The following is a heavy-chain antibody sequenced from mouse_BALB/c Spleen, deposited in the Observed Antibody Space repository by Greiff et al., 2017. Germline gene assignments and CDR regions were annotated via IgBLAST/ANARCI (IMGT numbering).Heavy chain of an antibody. D-gene: IGHD2-4*01. J-gene: IGHJ4*01. CDR1: GYAFTSYV. Sequence: EVQLQQSGAELVRPGTSVKVSCKASGYAFTSYVMHWVKQKPGQGLEWIGYINPYNDGTKYNEKFKGKATLTSDKSSSTAYMELSSLTSEDSAVYYCARSGYDYDGYYYAMDYWGQGTSVTVSS. CDR3: ARSGYDYDGYYYAMDY. V-gene: IGHV1-14*01. CDR2: INPYNDGT.